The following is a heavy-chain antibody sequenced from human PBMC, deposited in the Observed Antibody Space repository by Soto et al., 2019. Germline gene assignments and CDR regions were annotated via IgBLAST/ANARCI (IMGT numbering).Heavy chain of an antibody. CDR3: AREMTYCSSTSCRLFDY. CDR2: IIPIFGTA. CDR1: GGTFSSYA. V-gene: IGHV1-69*13. Sequence: SVKVSCKASGGTFSSYAISWVRQAPGQGLEWMGGIIPIFGTANYAQKFQGRVTITADESTSTAYMELSSLRSEDTAVYYCAREMTYCSSTSCRLFDYWGQGTLVTVSS. J-gene: IGHJ4*02. D-gene: IGHD2-2*01.